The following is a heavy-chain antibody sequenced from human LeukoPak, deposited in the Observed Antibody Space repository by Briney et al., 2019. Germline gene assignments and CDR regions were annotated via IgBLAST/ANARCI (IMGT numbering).Heavy chain of an antibody. D-gene: IGHD6-19*01. CDR3: ARASSGWPEYFFDY. CDR1: GGSISSGDYY. J-gene: IGHJ4*02. Sequence: SETLSLTCTVSGGSISSGDYYWSWIRQPPGKGLEWIGYIYYSGSTYYNPSLKSRVTISVDTSKNQFSLKLSSVTAADTAVYYCARASSGWPEYFFDYWGQGTLVTVSS. V-gene: IGHV4-30-4*01. CDR2: IYYSGST.